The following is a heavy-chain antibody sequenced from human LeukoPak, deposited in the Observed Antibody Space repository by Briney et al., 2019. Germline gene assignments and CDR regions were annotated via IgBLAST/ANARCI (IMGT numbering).Heavy chain of an antibody. Sequence: PGGSLRLSCAASGFTFSSYEMNWVRQAPGKGLEWVSDISSSGSTIYYADSAKGRFTISRDNAKNSLYLQMNSLRVEDTAVYYCAREEYYYDSSGYRNDTFDIWGQGTMVTVSS. D-gene: IGHD3-22*01. V-gene: IGHV3-48*03. CDR3: AREEYYYDSSGYRNDTFDI. CDR1: GFTFSSYE. CDR2: ISSSGSTI. J-gene: IGHJ3*02.